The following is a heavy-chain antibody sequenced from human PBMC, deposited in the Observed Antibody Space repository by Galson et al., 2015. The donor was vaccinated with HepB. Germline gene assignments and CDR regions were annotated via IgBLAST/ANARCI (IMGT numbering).Heavy chain of an antibody. Sequence: SLRLSCAASGFTFSSYSMNWVRQAPGKGLEWVSYISSSSSTIYYADSVKGRFTISRDNAKNSLYLQMNSLRDEDTAVYYCARVPSRGVYYYYGMDVWGQGTTVTVSS. CDR3: ARVPSRGVYYYYGMDV. CDR1: GFTFSSYS. J-gene: IGHJ6*02. CDR2: ISSSSSTI. D-gene: IGHD2-2*01. V-gene: IGHV3-48*02.